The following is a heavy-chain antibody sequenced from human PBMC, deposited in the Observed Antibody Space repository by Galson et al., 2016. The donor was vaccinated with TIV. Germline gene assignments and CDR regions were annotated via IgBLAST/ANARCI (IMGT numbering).Heavy chain of an antibody. CDR3: AKEPAGELVWFGEFSGGMDV. D-gene: IGHD3-10*01. V-gene: IGHV3-23*01. Sequence: SLRLSCAASGFTFSTYAMSWVRQAPGKGLEWVSGISAGGGSTHYADSVKGRFIISRDNSKNTLYLQMNGLSADDTAVFYCAKEPAGELVWFGEFSGGMDVWGQGATVTVSS. J-gene: IGHJ6*02. CDR1: GFTFSTYA. CDR2: ISAGGGST.